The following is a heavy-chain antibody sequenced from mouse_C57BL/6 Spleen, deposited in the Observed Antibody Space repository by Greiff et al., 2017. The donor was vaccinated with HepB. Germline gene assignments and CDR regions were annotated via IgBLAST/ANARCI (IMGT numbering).Heavy chain of an antibody. CDR2: IYPGDGDT. V-gene: IGHV1-82*01. J-gene: IGHJ3*01. CDR1: GYAFSSSW. CDR3: ARYRRDGYDVEAWFAY. Sequence: VQLHESGPELVKPGASVKISCKASGYAFSSSWMNWVKQRPGKGLEWIGRIYPGDGDTNYNGKFKGKATLTADKSSSTAYMQLSSLTSEDSAVYFCARYRRDGYDVEAWFAYWGQGTLVTVSA. D-gene: IGHD2-2*01.